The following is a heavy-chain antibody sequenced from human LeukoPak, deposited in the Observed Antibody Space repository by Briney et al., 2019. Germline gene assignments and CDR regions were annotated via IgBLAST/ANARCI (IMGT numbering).Heavy chain of an antibody. D-gene: IGHD3-9*01. Sequence: GASVKVSCKASGYTFTSYGISWVRQAPGQGLEWMGWISAYNGNANYAQKLQGRVTMTTDTSTSTAYMELRSLGSDDTAAYYCASGYYDILTGWGAFDIWGQGTMVTVSS. V-gene: IGHV1-18*01. CDR3: ASGYYDILTGWGAFDI. J-gene: IGHJ3*02. CDR2: ISAYNGNA. CDR1: GYTFTSYG.